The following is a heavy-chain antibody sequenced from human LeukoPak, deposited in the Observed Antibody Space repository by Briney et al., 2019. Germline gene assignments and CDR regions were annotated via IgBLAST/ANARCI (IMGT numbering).Heavy chain of an antibody. V-gene: IGHV3-74*01. CDR1: GFTLSDYG. Sequence: GGSLRLSCAASGFTLSDYGMHWVRQAPGKGLVWPSHIHSDGSTTTYAASVKGRFTISRDKAKNTVHLEMIGLRGEDTAVYYCARDFYGSYCTGGICYYRNWFDPWGQGTQVTVSS. CDR2: IHSDGSTT. J-gene: IGHJ5*02. D-gene: IGHD2-8*02. CDR3: ARDFYGSYCTGGICYYRNWFDP.